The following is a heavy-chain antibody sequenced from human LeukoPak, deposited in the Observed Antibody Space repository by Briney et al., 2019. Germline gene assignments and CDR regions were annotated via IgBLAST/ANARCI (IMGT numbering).Heavy chain of an antibody. CDR3: ARGSNYDILTGFPYYGLDV. CDR1: GGSISSGGHY. Sequence: SQTLSLTCIVAGGSISSGGHYWNWIRQHPGKGLEWIGYIYYSGSSYCNPSLKSRVSISVDTSKNHFSLNLSSVTAADTAIYYCARGSNYDILTGFPYYGLDVWGQGTSVTVSS. CDR2: IYYSGSS. V-gene: IGHV4-31*03. J-gene: IGHJ6*02. D-gene: IGHD3-9*01.